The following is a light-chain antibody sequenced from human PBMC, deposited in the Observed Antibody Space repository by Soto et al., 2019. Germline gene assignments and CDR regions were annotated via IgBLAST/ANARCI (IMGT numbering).Light chain of an antibody. CDR3: CSYAGSYTYV. V-gene: IGLV2-11*01. J-gene: IGLJ1*01. CDR2: DVS. Sequence: QSALTQPRSVSGSPGQSVTISCTGTSSDVGGYSYVSWYQQHPGEAPKVMIYDVSKRPSGVPDRFSGSKSGNTASLTISGLQAEDEADYYCCSYAGSYTYVFGTGTKLTVL. CDR1: SSDVGGYSY.